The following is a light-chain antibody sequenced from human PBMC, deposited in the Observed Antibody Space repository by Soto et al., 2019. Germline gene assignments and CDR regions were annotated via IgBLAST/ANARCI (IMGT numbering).Light chain of an antibody. CDR3: QQRSNWPLT. CDR1: QSVSSY. J-gene: IGKJ4*01. V-gene: IGKV3-11*01. CDR2: DAS. Sequence: EIVLTQSPATLSLSTGERATLSCRAGQSVSSYLAWYQQKPGQAPRLLIYDASNRATGIPARFSGSGSETDFTLTISSLEPEDFAVYYCQQRSNWPLTFGGGTKVDIK.